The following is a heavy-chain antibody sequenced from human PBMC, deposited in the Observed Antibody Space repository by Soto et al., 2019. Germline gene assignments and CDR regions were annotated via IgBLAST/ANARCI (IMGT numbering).Heavy chain of an antibody. V-gene: IGHV4-39*01. J-gene: IGHJ5*02. Sequence: SETLSLTCSVSGDSISSSSQYWGWIRQPPGKGLDWIGSIHYSGTSYYNPSLKSRVTIFVDTSKNQLSLKLTSVTAADTAVYYCERNWIEGSSIPCGQGTLVTVS. CDR3: ERNWIEGSSIP. CDR2: IHYSGTS. D-gene: IGHD2-2*02. CDR1: GDSISSSSQY.